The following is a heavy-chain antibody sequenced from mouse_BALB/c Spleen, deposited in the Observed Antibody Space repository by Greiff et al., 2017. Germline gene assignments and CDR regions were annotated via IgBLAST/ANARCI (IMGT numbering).Heavy chain of an antibody. CDR3: ARRGLGYFDY. D-gene: IGHD4-1*01. Sequence: QVQLQQSGAELARPGASVKLSCKASGYTFTSYWMQWVKQRPGQGLEWIGAIYPGDGDTRYTQKFKGKATLTADKSSSTAYMQLSSLASEDSAVYYCARRGLGYFDYWGQGTTLTVSS. V-gene: IGHV1-87*01. CDR2: IYPGDGDT. J-gene: IGHJ2*01. CDR1: GYTFTSYW.